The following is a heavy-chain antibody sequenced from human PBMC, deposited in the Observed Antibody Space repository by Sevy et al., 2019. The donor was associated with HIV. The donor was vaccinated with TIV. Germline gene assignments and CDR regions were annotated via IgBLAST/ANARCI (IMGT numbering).Heavy chain of an antibody. Sequence: GGSLRLSCAASGFTFRSYAMNWVRQAPGKGLEWVSGISGSGGSTLYADSVKGRFTISRDNSKNTLYLQMNSLRAEDAAVYYCVKRQYSRSSKWFDSWGQGTLVTVSS. V-gene: IGHV3-23*01. CDR2: ISGSGGST. J-gene: IGHJ5*01. CDR3: VKRQYSRSSKWFDS. D-gene: IGHD6-6*01. CDR1: GFTFRSYA.